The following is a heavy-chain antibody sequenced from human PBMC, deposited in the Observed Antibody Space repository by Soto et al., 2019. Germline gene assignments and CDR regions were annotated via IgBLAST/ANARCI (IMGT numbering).Heavy chain of an antibody. CDR2: ISSSSSYI. Sequence: GGSLRLSCAASGFTFSSYSMNWVRQAPGKGLEWVSSISSSSSYIYYADSVKGRFTISRDNAKNSLYLQMNSLRAEDTAVYYCARDTLYGDYDYDNYDYSVEVWGQGTTVTVSS. CDR3: ARDTLYGDYDYDNYDYSVEV. J-gene: IGHJ6*02. D-gene: IGHD4-17*01. CDR1: GFTFSSYS. V-gene: IGHV3-21*01.